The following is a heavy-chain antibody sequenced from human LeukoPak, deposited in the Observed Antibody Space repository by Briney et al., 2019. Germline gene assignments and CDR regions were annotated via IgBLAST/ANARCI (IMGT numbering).Heavy chain of an antibody. Sequence: SETLSLTCAVYGGSFSGYYWSWIRQPPGKGLEWIGEINHSGSTNYNPSLNSRVTISVDTSKNQFSLKLSSVTAADTAVYYCARGLAARRFGWFDPWGQGTMVTVSS. CDR3: ARGLAARRFGWFDP. D-gene: IGHD6-6*01. J-gene: IGHJ5*02. CDR1: GGSFSGYY. V-gene: IGHV4-34*01. CDR2: INHSGST.